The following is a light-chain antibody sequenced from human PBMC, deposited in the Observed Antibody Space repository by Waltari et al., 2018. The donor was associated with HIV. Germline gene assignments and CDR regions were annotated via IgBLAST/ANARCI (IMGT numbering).Light chain of an antibody. CDR3: QEYETWTKT. CDR2: SAS. Sequence: DIVMTQSTATLSVSPGERATLSCRASQNIKSNLAWFQQLPGQAPRLLISSASIRATDIPPRFRGSGSGTDFTLTISSLQSEDFAIYYCQEYETWTKTFGQGTKVEMK. CDR1: QNIKSN. V-gene: IGKV3-15*01. J-gene: IGKJ1*01.